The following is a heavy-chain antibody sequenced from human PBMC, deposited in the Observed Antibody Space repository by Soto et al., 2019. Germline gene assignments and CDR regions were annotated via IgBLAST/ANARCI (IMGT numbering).Heavy chain of an antibody. CDR3: ARERDSMIRGVYQH. Sequence: QVQLVESGGGVVKPGGSLRLSCVASGFSFSDYYLHWIRQAPGKGLEWVSYLSTSSSYTNYADSVKGRFTISRDNARNSLYLQMGSLRSDDTAVYYCARERDSMIRGVYQHWGQGTLVIVS. J-gene: IGHJ1*01. CDR1: GFSFSDYY. V-gene: IGHV3-11*05. CDR2: LSTSSSYT. D-gene: IGHD3-10*01.